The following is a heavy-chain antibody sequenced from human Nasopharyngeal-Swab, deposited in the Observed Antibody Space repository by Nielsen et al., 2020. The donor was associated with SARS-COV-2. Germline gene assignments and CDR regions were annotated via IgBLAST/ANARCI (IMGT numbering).Heavy chain of an antibody. V-gene: IGHV3-33*01. CDR1: GFTFSSYG. J-gene: IGHJ4*02. CDR2: IWYDGSNK. CDR3: ARGGPKSNYYDSSGSDGDY. Sequence: GESLKISCAASGFTFSSYGMHWVRQALGKGLEWVAVIWYDGSNKYYADSVKGRFTISRDNSKNTLYLQMNSLRAEDTAVYYCARGGPKSNYYDSSGSDGDYWGQGTLVTVSS. D-gene: IGHD3-22*01.